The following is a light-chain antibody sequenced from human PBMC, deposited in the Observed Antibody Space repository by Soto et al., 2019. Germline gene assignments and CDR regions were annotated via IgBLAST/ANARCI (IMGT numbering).Light chain of an antibody. J-gene: IGKJ5*01. CDR1: QSVSSY. CDR2: DAS. Sequence: DIVLTQSPCTLSLSPGERATLSCRASQSVSSYLAWYQQKPGQAPRLLIYDASKRATGIPARFSGSGSGTDFTLKISSLEPEDFAVYYCQQRSNWPTTFGQGTRLEIK. CDR3: QQRSNWPTT. V-gene: IGKV3-11*01.